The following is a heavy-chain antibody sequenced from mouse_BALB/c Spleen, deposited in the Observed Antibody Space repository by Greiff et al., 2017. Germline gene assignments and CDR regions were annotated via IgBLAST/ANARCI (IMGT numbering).Heavy chain of an antibody. CDR1: GFTFTDYY. J-gene: IGHJ1*01. V-gene: IGHV7-3*02. CDR2: IRNKANGYTT. Sequence: DVKLVESGGGLVQPGGSLRLSCATSGFTFTDYYMSWVRQPPGKALEWLGFIRNKANGYTTEYSASVKGRFTISRDNSQSILYLQMNTLRADDSATYYCARDGDVWGAGTTVTVSS. CDR3: ARDGDV.